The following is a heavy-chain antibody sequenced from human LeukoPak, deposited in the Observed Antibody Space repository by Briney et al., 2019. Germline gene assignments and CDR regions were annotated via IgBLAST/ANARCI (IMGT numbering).Heavy chain of an antibody. CDR1: GYTGIELS. J-gene: IGHJ3*02. D-gene: IGHD3-3*01. Sequence: GASVRVSFTVSGYTGIELSMHWGRQTPGKGLEWMGGFDPEDGETIYAQKFQGRVTMTEDTSTDTAYMDLSSLTSEDTAVYYCATHTIFGVVTYAFHIWGRGTLVTVSS. CDR3: ATHTIFGVVTYAFHI. CDR2: FDPEDGET. V-gene: IGHV1-24*01.